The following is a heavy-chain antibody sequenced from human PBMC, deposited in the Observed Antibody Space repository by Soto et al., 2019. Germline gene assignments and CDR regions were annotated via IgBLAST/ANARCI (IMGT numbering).Heavy chain of an antibody. CDR3: AKSERYFDWLLGSGY. J-gene: IGHJ4*02. D-gene: IGHD3-9*01. Sequence: GGSLRLSCAASGFTFSSYAMSWVRQAPGKGLEWVSAISGSGGSTYYADSVKGRFTISRDNSKNTLYLQMNSLRAEDTAVYYCAKSERYFDWLLGSGYWGQGTLVTVSS. CDR1: GFTFSSYA. V-gene: IGHV3-23*01. CDR2: ISGSGGST.